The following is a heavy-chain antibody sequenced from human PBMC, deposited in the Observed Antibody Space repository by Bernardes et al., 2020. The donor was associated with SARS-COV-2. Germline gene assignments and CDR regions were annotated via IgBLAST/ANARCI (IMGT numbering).Heavy chain of an antibody. CDR2: ISAYDGKT. V-gene: IGHV1-18*01. CDR3: ARNSGGYSLPHY. Sequence: VKVSCKASGYTFTNFGISWVRQAPGQGLEWMGWISAYDGKTNYAQKLQGRVTMTTDTSTSTAYMELRSLTSDDTAVYYCARNSGGYSLPHYWGQGTLVTVSS. D-gene: IGHD1-26*01. CDR1: GYTFTNFG. J-gene: IGHJ4*02.